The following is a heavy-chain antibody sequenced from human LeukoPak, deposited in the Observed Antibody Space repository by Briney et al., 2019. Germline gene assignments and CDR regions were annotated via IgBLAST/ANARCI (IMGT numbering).Heavy chain of an antibody. Sequence: SETLSLTCTVSGYSISSGYYWGWIRQPPGKGLEWIGSIYHSGSTYYNPSLKSRVTISVDTSKNQFSLKLSSVTAADTAVYYCARDKGLGGSYYKPNWFDPWGQGTLVTVSS. CDR1: GYSISSGYY. D-gene: IGHD1-26*01. CDR3: ARDKGLGGSYYKPNWFDP. CDR2: IYHSGST. V-gene: IGHV4-38-2*02. J-gene: IGHJ5*02.